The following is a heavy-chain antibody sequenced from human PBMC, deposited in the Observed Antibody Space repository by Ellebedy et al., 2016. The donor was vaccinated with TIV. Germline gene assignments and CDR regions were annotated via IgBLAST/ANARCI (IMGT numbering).Heavy chain of an antibody. CDR3: ARHARTDYDFWSGYYG. CDR1: GYSFTSYW. D-gene: IGHD3-3*01. J-gene: IGHJ4*02. CDR2: IDPSDSYT. Sequence: GESLKISXKGSGYSFTSYWISWVRQMPGKGLEWMGKIDPSDSYTNYSPSFQGHVTISADKSISTAYLQWSSLKASDTAMYYCARHARTDYDFWSGYYGWGQGTLVTVSS. V-gene: IGHV5-10-1*01.